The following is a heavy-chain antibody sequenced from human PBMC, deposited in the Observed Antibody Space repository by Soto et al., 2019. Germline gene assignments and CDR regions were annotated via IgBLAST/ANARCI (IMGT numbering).Heavy chain of an antibody. Sequence: ASVKVSCKASGYTFTSYDINWVRQATGQGREWMGWMNPNSGNTGYAQKFQGRVTTTRNTSISTAYMELSSLRSEDTAVYYCARVLRIKYYDFWSGSGYYMDVWGKGTTVNVSS. V-gene: IGHV1-8*01. CDR2: MNPNSGNT. J-gene: IGHJ6*03. CDR1: GYTFTSYD. CDR3: ARVLRIKYYDFWSGSGYYMDV. D-gene: IGHD3-3*01.